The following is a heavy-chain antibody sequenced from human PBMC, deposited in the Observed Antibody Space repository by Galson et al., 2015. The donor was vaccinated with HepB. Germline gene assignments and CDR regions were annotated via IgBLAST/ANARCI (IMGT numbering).Heavy chain of an antibody. CDR2: ITGSSGDT. CDR3: ARLTSSSSDPSDY. Sequence: SLRLSCAASGFTFSAFTMSWVRQAPGKGLEWVSAITGSSGDTYYADSVKGRFIISRDSSKNTLYLQMNSLRAEDTAVYYCARLTSSSSDPSDYWGQGTLVTVSS. V-gene: IGHV3-23*01. J-gene: IGHJ4*02. CDR1: GFTFSAFT. D-gene: IGHD6-6*01.